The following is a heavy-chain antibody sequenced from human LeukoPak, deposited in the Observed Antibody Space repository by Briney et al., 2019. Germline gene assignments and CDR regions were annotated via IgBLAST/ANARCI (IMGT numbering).Heavy chain of an antibody. CDR3: ARGFPDSTGYYPYFDY. J-gene: IGHJ4*02. Sequence: GESLKISCKGSGYSFITYNIGWVRQMPGKGLEWMGIIYPTDSDTRYSPSFQGQVTISADKSINTAYLQWSSLKASDTAIYYCARGFPDSTGYYPYFDYWGQGTLVTVSS. D-gene: IGHD3-22*01. V-gene: IGHV5-51*01. CDR2: IYPTDSDT. CDR1: GYSFITYN.